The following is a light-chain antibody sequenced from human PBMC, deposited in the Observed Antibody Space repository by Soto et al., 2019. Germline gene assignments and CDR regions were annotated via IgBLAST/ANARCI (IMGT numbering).Light chain of an antibody. V-gene: IGKV3-11*01. CDR2: DAS. Sequence: EIVLTQSPGTLSLSAGERATLXXRASQSVSIYLAWYQQKPGQAPRLXIYDASNRATGIPARFSGSGSGTDFTLTISSLQPEDFATYYCQQANSFPITFGQGTRLEIK. CDR1: QSVSIY. J-gene: IGKJ5*01. CDR3: QQANSFPIT.